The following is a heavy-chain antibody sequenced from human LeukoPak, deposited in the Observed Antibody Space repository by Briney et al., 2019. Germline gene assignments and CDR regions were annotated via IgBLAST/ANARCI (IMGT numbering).Heavy chain of an antibody. CDR2: VTYGGTT. CDR3: ARSFIHYYDP. V-gene: IGHV4-59*01. J-gene: IGHJ5*02. CDR1: GVSLSSYY. Sequence: SQTLSLTCAVSGVSLSSYYWNWIRQPPGRGLEWIGHVTYGGTTGYNPSLKSRVTISVDTSKNQFSLKLSSVTAADTAVYYCARSFIHYYDPWGQGTLVTVSS. D-gene: IGHD3-22*01.